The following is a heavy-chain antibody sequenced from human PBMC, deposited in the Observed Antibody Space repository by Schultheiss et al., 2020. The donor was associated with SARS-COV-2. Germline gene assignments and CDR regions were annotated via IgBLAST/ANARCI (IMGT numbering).Heavy chain of an antibody. CDR1: GFTFSSYS. V-gene: IGHV3-30*06. Sequence: GGSLRLSCAASGFTFSSYSMNWVRQAPGKGLEWVAIISDDGSNKYTVDSVKGRFTISRDNSKNTLYLQMNSLRPEDTAVYFCAREQQQLVDYWGQGTLVTVSS. J-gene: IGHJ4*02. D-gene: IGHD6-13*01. CDR2: ISDDGSNK. CDR3: AREQQQLVDY.